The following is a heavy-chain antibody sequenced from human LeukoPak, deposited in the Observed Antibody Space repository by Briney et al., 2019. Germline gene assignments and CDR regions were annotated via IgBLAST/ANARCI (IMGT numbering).Heavy chain of an antibody. D-gene: IGHD2-21*02. CDR1: GDSFNSNPYY. J-gene: IGHJ6*03. Sequence: SETLSLTCTVSGDSFNSNPYYWAWHRQRQGTGLEWFRSIYYSGRYYYKVSLNSRVIISLDTPNNHFSLKVSSVTAADTALYYCARVPLSTAYLHYYSMDVWRKGTTVTVSS. CDR3: ARVPLSTAYLHYYSMDV. CDR2: IYYSGRY. V-gene: IGHV4-39*07.